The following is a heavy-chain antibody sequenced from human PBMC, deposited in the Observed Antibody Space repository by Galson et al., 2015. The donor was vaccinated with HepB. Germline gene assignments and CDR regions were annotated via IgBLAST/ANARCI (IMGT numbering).Heavy chain of an antibody. CDR1: GFTFSRYS. J-gene: IGHJ4*02. D-gene: IGHD4-17*01. V-gene: IGHV3-21*01. CDR2: ISGNRTYI. Sequence: SLRLSCAASGFTFSRYSMNWVRQAPGKGLEWVSSISGNRTYIYYADSVKGRFTISRDNAKNSLYLQINSLRAEDTAVYYCARDDYGDGFDYWGQGTLVTVSS. CDR3: ARDDYGDGFDY.